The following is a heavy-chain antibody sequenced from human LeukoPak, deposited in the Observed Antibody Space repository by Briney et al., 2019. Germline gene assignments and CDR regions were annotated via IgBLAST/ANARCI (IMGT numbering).Heavy chain of an antibody. CDR1: GGSISSYY. CDR3: ASHDFSGFFDY. Sequence: SETLSLTCTVSGGSISSYYWSWIRQPPGKGLEWIGYIYYSGSTNYNPSLKSRVTISVDTSKNQFSLKLSSVTAADTAVYYCASHDFSGFFDYWGQGTLVTVSS. J-gene: IGHJ4*02. D-gene: IGHD2-15*01. V-gene: IGHV4-59*01. CDR2: IYYSGST.